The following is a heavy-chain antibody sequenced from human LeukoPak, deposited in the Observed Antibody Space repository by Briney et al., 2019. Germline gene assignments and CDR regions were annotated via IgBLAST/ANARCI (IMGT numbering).Heavy chain of an antibody. CDR3: ARWFVLGAAKNYFDY. J-gene: IGHJ4*02. V-gene: IGHV3-33*01. D-gene: IGHD2-21*02. CDR2: IWYDGSIK. Sequence: PGGSLRLSCAASGFTFSTYGMHWVRQAPGKGLEGVAVIWYDGSIKYYGDSVKGRFTISRDNSKNTLSLQMNSLRAEDTALYYCARWFVLGAAKNYFDYGGQGALVTVSS. CDR1: GFTFSTYG.